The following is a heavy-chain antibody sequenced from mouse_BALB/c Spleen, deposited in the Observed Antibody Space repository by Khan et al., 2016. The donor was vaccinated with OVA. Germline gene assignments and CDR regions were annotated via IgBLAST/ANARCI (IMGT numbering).Heavy chain of an antibody. CDR1: GYTFTSYY. D-gene: IGHD2-1*01. CDR3: TRSGYGTFAY. V-gene: IGHV1S81*02. CDR2: INPSDGDT. J-gene: IGHJ3*01. Sequence: QVQLKESGAELVKPGASVKLSCKASGYTFTSYYMYWVKQRPGQGLEWIGEINPSDGDTNFNEKFKSKATLTVDKSSSTAYMQLSSLTPEDSAVYYCTRSGYGTFAYWGQGTLVTVSA.